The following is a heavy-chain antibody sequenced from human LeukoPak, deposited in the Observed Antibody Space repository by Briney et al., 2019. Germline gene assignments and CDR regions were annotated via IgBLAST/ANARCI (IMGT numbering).Heavy chain of an antibody. CDR1: GITFSSYS. CDR2: ISGSGSTK. J-gene: IGHJ4*02. V-gene: IGHV3-48*01. CDR3: ARGGLSIMGY. Sequence: PGGSLRLSCGASGITFSSYSMNWVRQAPGKGLEWVSYISGSGSTKYYADSVKGRFTISRDNARNSLYLQMNSLRAEDTAVYFCARGGLSIMGYWGQGTLVTVSS. D-gene: IGHD2/OR15-2a*01.